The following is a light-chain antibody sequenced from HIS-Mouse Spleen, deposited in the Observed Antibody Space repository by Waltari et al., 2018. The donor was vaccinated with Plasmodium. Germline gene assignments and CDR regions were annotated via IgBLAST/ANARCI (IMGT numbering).Light chain of an antibody. CDR1: SSDVGGYNS. CDR2: DVS. CDR3: SSYTSSSTLV. J-gene: IGLJ2*01. Sequence: QSALTQPASVSGSPGQSITISRTGTSSDVGGYNSFSWYQQHPGKAPKLMIYDVSNRPSGVSNRFSGSKSGNTASLTISGLQAEDEADYYCSSYTSSSTLVFGGGTKLTVL. V-gene: IGLV2-14*03.